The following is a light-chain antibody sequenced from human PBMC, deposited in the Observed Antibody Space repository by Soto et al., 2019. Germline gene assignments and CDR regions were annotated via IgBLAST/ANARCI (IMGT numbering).Light chain of an antibody. CDR1: QSVSSSY. J-gene: IGKJ2*02. CDR3: QQYGSSPSGT. CDR2: GAS. Sequence: IGLTQSPGTLSLSPGERATLSCRASQSVSSSYLAWYQQKPGQAPRLLIYGASSRATGIPDRFSGSGSGTDFTLTISRLEPEDFAVYYCQQYGSSPSGTFGQGPKVDIK. V-gene: IGKV3-20*01.